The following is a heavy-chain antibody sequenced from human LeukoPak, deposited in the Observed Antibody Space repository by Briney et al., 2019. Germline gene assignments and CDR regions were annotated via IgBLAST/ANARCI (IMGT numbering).Heavy chain of an antibody. D-gene: IGHD2-8*02. CDR1: GGSFSGYY. Sequence: SETLSLTCAVYGGSFSGYYWSWIRQPPGKGLEWIGEINHSGSTNYNPSLKSRVTISVDTSKNQFSLKLSSVTAADTAVYYCARGRPLVTRAAGGVPYYYYGMDVWGQGTTVTVSS. J-gene: IGHJ6*02. CDR2: INHSGST. V-gene: IGHV4-34*01. CDR3: ARGRPLVTRAAGGVPYYYYGMDV.